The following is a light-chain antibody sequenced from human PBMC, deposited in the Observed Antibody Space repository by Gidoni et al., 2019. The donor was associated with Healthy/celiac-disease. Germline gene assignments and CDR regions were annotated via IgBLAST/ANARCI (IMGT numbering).Light chain of an antibody. V-gene: IGKV1-39*01. CDR1: QSISSY. CDR3: QQSYSTPRT. J-gene: IGKJ2*01. CDR2: AAS. Sequence: DIQMTQSPSSLSASVGDRVTITCRASQSISSYLNWYQQKPGKAPKLLIYAASSLQSGVPSRFSGSGSGTDFTLTISSLQPEDFATYYCQQSYSTPRTFXXXTKLMIK.